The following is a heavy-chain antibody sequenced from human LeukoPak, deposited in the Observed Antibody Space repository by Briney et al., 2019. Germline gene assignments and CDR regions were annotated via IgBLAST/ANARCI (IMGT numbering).Heavy chain of an antibody. CDR3: ARKLKVVAATPDYYYGMDV. V-gene: IGHV5-51*01. D-gene: IGHD2-15*01. CDR2: IYPGDSDT. Sequence: GESLKISCEGSGYSFTSYWIGWVRQMPGKGLGWMGIIYPGDSDTRYSPSFQGQVATSADKSISTAYLQWSSLKASDTAMYYCARKLKVVAATPDYYYGMDVWGQGTTVTVSS. CDR1: GYSFTSYW. J-gene: IGHJ6*02.